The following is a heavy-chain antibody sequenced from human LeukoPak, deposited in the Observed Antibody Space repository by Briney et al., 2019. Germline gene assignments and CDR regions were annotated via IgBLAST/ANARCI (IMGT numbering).Heavy chain of an antibody. V-gene: IGHV3-21*01. CDR1: GFTFRSYS. D-gene: IGHD6-13*01. CDR2: ISSSSGYI. J-gene: IGHJ4*02. Sequence: GGSLRLSCVASGFTFRSYSMHWVRQAPGKGLEWVSSISSSSGYIYYADSVKGRFTISRDNAKNSLYLQMNSLRAEDTAVYYCARDRTGIAMLWGQGTLVTVSS. CDR3: ARDRTGIAML.